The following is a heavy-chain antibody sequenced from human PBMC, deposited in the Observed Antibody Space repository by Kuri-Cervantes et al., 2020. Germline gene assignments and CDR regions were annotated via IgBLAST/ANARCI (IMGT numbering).Heavy chain of an antibody. CDR2: IYHSGST. Sequence: SETLSLTCAVSGYSISSGYYWGWIRQPPGKGLEWIGSIYHSGSTYYNPSLKSRVTISVDTSKNQFSLKLSSVTAEDTAVYYCAKLISSVPTHYWGQGTLVTVSS. V-gene: IGHV4-38-2*01. CDR3: AKLISSVPTHY. D-gene: IGHD2/OR15-2a*01. J-gene: IGHJ4*02. CDR1: GYSISSGYY.